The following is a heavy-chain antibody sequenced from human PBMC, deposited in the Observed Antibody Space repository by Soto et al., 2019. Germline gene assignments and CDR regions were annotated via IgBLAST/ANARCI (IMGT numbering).Heavy chain of an antibody. V-gene: IGHV4-4*07. CDR2: IYTSGST. J-gene: IGHJ4*02. CDR1: GGSISSYY. D-gene: IGHD3-22*01. CDR3: ARGYYDSSGYYYERDYYFDY. Sequence: SETLSLTCTVSGGSISSYYWSWIRQPAGKGLEWIGRIYTSGSTNYNPSLKSRVTMSVDTSKNQFSLKLSSVTAADTAVYYRARGYYDSSGYYYERDYYFDYWGQGTLVTVSS.